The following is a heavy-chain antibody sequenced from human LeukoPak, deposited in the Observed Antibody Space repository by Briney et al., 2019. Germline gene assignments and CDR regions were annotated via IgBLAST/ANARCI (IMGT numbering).Heavy chain of an antibody. J-gene: IGHJ4*02. Sequence: PGGSLRLSCAASGFTFSSYAMSWVRQAPGKGLEWVSTISGSGDSTYYADSVKGRFTISRDNFKNTLYLQMNSLRAEDTAVYYCARSPRSYVDYWGQGTLVTVSS. CDR3: ARSPRSYVDY. V-gene: IGHV3-23*01. CDR2: ISGSGDST. CDR1: GFTFSSYA.